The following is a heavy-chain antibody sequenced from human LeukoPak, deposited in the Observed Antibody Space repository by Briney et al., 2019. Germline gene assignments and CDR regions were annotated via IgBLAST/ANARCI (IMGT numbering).Heavy chain of an antibody. D-gene: IGHD3-22*01. V-gene: IGHV1-2*06. CDR3: AIPRRFYDSSGYYSFDY. J-gene: IGHJ4*02. CDR2: INPNSGGT. Sequence: ASVKVSCKASGYTFTGYYMHWVRRAPGQGLEWMGRINPNSGGTNYAQKFQGRVTMTRDTSISTAYMELSRLRSDDTAVYYCAIPRRFYDSSGYYSFDYWGQGTLVTVSS. CDR1: GYTFTGYY.